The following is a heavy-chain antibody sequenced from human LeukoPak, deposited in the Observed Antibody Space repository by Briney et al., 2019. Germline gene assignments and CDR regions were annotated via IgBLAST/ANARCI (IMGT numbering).Heavy chain of an antibody. CDR2: IYSGGST. D-gene: IGHD1-26*01. CDR1: GFTVSNNY. CDR3: ARDSHGTWDLAAFDI. J-gene: IGHJ3*02. V-gene: IGHV3-53*01. Sequence: GGSLRLSCAASGFTVSNNYMSRVRQAPGKGLEWVSVIYSGGSTYYADSVKGRFTISRDNSKNTLYLQMNSLRAEDTAVYYCARDSHGTWDLAAFDIWGQGTMVTVSS.